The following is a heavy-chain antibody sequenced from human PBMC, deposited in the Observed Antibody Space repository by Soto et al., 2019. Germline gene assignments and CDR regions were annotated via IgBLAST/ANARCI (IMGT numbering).Heavy chain of an antibody. Sequence: QVQLQQWGAGLLKPSETLSPTCAVYGGSFSGYYWSWIRQPPGKGLEWIGEINHSGSTNYNPSLKSRVTISVDTSKNQFSLKLSSVTAADTAVYYCARGVTGDFWSGYYYYGMDVWGQGTTVTVSS. D-gene: IGHD3-3*01. V-gene: IGHV4-34*01. CDR3: ARGVTGDFWSGYYYYGMDV. J-gene: IGHJ6*02. CDR1: GGSFSGYY. CDR2: INHSGST.